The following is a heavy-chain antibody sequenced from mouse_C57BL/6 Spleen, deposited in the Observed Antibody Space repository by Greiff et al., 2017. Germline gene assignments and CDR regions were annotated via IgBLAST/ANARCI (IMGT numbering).Heavy chain of an antibody. D-gene: IGHD2-4*01. J-gene: IGHJ3*01. V-gene: IGHV2-2*01. Sequence: VKLQESGPGLVQPSQSLSITCTVSGFSLTSYGVHWVRQSPGKGLEWLGVIWSGGRPDYNAAFISRLSISKDNSKSQVFFKMNSLQADDTAIYYCASPIYYDAWFADWGQEILVTVSA. CDR3: ASPIYYDAWFAD. CDR2: IWSGGRP. CDR1: GFSLTSYG.